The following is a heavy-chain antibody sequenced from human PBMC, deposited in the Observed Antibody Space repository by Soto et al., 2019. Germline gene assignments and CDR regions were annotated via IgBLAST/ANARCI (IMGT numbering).Heavy chain of an antibody. CDR3: ATSVSLFRPSLGYFDY. Sequence: ASVKVSCKASGFTFTGHYIHWVRQAPGQGLEWMGWINPNSGGTSYAQKFQGRLTMTTDTSITTAYMELSRLSSDDTAFYYCATSVSLFRPSLGYFDYWAQGTLVTVSS. J-gene: IGHJ4*02. CDR2: INPNSGGT. V-gene: IGHV1-2*02. D-gene: IGHD2-8*01. CDR1: GFTFTGHY.